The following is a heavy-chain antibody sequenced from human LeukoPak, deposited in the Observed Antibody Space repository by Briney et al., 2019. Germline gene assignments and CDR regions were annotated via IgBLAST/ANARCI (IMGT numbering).Heavy chain of an antibody. D-gene: IGHD3-22*01. CDR2: ISNRASTI. CDR1: GFTFSDFY. CDR3: ARSADRSGYFREIALYYFDY. Sequence: GGSLRLSCAASGFTFSDFYMTWIRQAPGKGLEWVSYISNRASTIYYADSVRGRFTISRDNAKNSLYLQMNSLRAEDTAAYYCARSADRSGYFREIALYYFDYWGQGTLVTVSS. J-gene: IGHJ4*02. V-gene: IGHV3-11*01.